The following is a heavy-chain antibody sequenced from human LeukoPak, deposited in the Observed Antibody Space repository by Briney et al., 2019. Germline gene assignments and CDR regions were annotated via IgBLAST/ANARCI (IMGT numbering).Heavy chain of an antibody. J-gene: IGHJ4*02. CDR2: IYSGGST. CDR3: ARYYDSSDFFDY. V-gene: IGHV3-53*01. CDR1: GFTVSSNY. D-gene: IGHD3-22*01. Sequence: GRSLRLSCAASGFTVSSNYMSWVRQAPGKGLEWVSVIYSGGSTYYANSVKGRFTISRDNSKNTLYLQMNSLRAEDTAVYYCARYYDSSDFFDYWGQGTLVTVSS.